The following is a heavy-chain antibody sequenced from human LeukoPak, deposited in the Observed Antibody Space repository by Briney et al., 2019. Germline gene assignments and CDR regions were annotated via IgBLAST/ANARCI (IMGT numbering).Heavy chain of an antibody. D-gene: IGHD6-13*01. CDR2: INPSSGRT. J-gene: IGHJ1*01. Sequence: GASVKVSCRASGYTFTAYFIYWVRQAPGQGLEWVGWINPSSGRTNSAQKFQGRVTMTRDTSISTAYMELSSLRSDDTAVYYCARANVLRSSSRSFQHWGQGTLVSVAS. V-gene: IGHV1-2*02. CDR3: ARANVLRSSSRSFQH. CDR1: GYTFTAYF.